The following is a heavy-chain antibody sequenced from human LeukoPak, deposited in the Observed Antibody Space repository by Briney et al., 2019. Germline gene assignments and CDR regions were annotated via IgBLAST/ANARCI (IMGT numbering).Heavy chain of an antibody. Sequence: PGGSLRLSCAASGFDFSDFYMHWARQASGRGLEWVGLIRTKPNSYTTVYAASVKGRFTISRDDSKNTAYLQMNSLKAEDTAVYYCTRQHCSGGTCSYVDYWGQGTLVTVSS. D-gene: IGHD2-15*01. V-gene: IGHV3-73*01. CDR3: TRQHCSGGTCSYVDY. J-gene: IGHJ4*02. CDR2: IRTKPNSYTT. CDR1: GFDFSDFY.